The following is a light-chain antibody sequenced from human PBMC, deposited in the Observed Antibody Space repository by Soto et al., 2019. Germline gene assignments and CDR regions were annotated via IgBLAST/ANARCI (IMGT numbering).Light chain of an antibody. CDR1: SGHSSSA. V-gene: IGLV4-69*02. Sequence: QLVLTQSPSASASLGASVKLTCTLSSGHSSSAIAWYQQQPEKGPRYLMKLNSDGSHNKGDGVPNRFSGSRSGAERYLIISSLQPEDEADYYCQTWDTGIVVFGGGTKLTVL. CDR2: LNSDGSH. J-gene: IGLJ2*01. CDR3: QTWDTGIVV.